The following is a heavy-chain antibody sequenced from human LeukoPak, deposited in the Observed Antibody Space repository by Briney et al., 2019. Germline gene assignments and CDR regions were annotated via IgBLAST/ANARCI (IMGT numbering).Heavy chain of an antibody. CDR2: IIPIFGTA. J-gene: IGHJ6*02. D-gene: IGHD3-10*01. V-gene: IGHV1-69*01. CDR3: ARNEPSAMVRVHLADYYYGMDV. Sequence: SVKVSCKASGGTFSSYAISWVRQAPGQGLEWMGGIIPIFGTANYAQKFQGRVTITADESTSTAYMELSSLRSEDTAVYYCARNEPSAMVRVHLADYYYGMDVWGQGTTVTVSS. CDR1: GGTFSSYA.